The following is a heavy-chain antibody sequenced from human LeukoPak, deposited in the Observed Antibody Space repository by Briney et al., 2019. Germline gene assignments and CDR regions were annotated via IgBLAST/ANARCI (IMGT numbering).Heavy chain of an antibody. V-gene: IGHV3-23*01. Sequence: GGSLKLSCVASGFTFSFYAMSWVRQAPGKGLEWVSGMSAGGTSTYNADSVKGRFTISRDNSKNTLYLQMNSLRAEDTAVYYCARDQGYPDAFDIWGQGTMVTVSS. CDR1: GFTFSFYA. J-gene: IGHJ3*02. CDR3: ARDQGYPDAFDI. CDR2: MSAGGTST. D-gene: IGHD5-12*01.